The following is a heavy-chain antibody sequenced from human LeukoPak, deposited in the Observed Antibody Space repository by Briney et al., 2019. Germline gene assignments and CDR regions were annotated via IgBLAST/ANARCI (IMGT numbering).Heavy chain of an antibody. V-gene: IGHV1-2*02. Sequence: ASVKVSCKASGYTFTGYYMHWVRQAPGQGLEWMGWINPTSGGTNYAQKFQGRVTMTRDTSISTACMELSSLRSDDAAFYYCATALSLADFDYWGQGTLVTVSS. D-gene: IGHD3-16*01. CDR1: GYTFTGYY. CDR2: INPTSGGT. CDR3: ATALSLADFDY. J-gene: IGHJ4*02.